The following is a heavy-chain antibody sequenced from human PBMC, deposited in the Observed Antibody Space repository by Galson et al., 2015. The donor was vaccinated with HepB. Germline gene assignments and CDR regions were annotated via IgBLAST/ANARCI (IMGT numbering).Heavy chain of an antibody. CDR1: GGTFSSYA. J-gene: IGHJ2*01. Sequence: SVKVSCKASGGTFSSYAISWVRQTPGQGLEWMGGIIPMFGRANYAQKFQGRVTITADESTSTAYMELSSLRSEDTAVYYCARDGYCSSTSCYPVLNWYFDLWGRGTLVTVSS. D-gene: IGHD2-2*01. CDR2: IIPMFGRA. CDR3: ARDGYCSSTSCYPVLNWYFDL. V-gene: IGHV1-69*13.